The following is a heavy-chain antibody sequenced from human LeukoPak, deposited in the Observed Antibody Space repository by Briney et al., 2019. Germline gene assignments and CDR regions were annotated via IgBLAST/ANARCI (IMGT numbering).Heavy chain of an antibody. CDR1: GGSISSYY. CDR3: ARDRSGTVTTLEGFSPRGYGMDV. J-gene: IGHJ6*02. CDR2: IYYSGST. V-gene: IGHV4-59*01. D-gene: IGHD4-17*01. Sequence: SETLSLTCTVSGGSISSYYWSWIRQPPGKGLEWIGYIYYSGSTNYNPSLKSRVTISVDTSKNQFSLKLSSVTAADTAVYYCARDRSGTVTTLEGFSPRGYGMDVWGQGTTVTVSS.